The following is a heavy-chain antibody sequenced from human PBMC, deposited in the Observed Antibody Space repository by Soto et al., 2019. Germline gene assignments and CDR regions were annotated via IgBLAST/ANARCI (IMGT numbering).Heavy chain of an antibody. CDR3: AKEVYAQYDYHGMDV. CDR1: GGSISSYY. J-gene: IGHJ6*02. V-gene: IGHV4-59*01. CDR2: IYYSGST. Sequence: SETLSLTCTVSGGSISSYYWSWIRQPPGKGLEWIGYIYYSGSTKYNPSLKSRVTISVDTSKNQFSLKLNSVTAADTAVYYCAKEVYAQYDYHGMDVWGQGTTVTVSS. D-gene: IGHD4-17*01.